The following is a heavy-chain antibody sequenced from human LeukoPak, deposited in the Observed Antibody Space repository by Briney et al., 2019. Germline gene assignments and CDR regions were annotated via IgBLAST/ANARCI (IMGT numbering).Heavy chain of an antibody. CDR3: ARDLRDYGGNSPFVY. CDR2: INSDGSST. Sequence: GGSLRLSCAASGFTFSSYWMHWVRQAPGKGLVWVSRINSDGSSTSYADSVKGRFTISRDNAKNSLYLQMNSLRAEDTAVYYCARDLRDYGGNSPFVYWGQGTLVTVSS. D-gene: IGHD4-23*01. V-gene: IGHV3-74*01. CDR1: GFTFSSYW. J-gene: IGHJ4*02.